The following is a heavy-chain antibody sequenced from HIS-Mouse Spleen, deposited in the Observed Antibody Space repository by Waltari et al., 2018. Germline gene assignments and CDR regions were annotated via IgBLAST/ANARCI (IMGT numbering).Heavy chain of an antibody. V-gene: IGHV4-38-2*02. CDR2: IYHSGST. CDR1: GYSISRSYY. J-gene: IGHJ6*02. Sequence: QVQLQESGPGLVKPSETMSLTCTVPGYSISRSYYVGWTRQPPGKGLDWIGSIYHSGSTYYNPSLKSRVTISVDTSKNQFSLKLSSVTAADTAVYYCARALEYSSSWYYYYYGMDVWGQGTTVTVSS. D-gene: IGHD6-13*01. CDR3: ARALEYSSSWYYYYYGMDV.